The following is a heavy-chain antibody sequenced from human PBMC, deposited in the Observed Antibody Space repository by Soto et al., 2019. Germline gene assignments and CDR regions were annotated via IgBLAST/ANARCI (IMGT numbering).Heavy chain of an antibody. Sequence: ASVKVSCKTSGYTFSSYGISWVRQAPGQGLEWMGWISAYNGNTNYAQKLQGRVTMTTDTSTSTAYMELRSLRSDDTAVYYCARADSSGYFPTFDYWGQGTLATVYS. J-gene: IGHJ4*02. CDR1: GYTFSSYG. CDR2: ISAYNGNT. V-gene: IGHV1-18*01. CDR3: ARADSSGYFPTFDY. D-gene: IGHD3-22*01.